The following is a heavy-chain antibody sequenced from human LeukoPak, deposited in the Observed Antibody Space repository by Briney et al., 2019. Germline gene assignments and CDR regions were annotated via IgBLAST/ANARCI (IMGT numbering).Heavy chain of an antibody. V-gene: IGHV4-39*07. Sequence: SETLSLTCTVSGGSISSSSYYWGWIRQPPGKGLEWIGSIYYSGSTYYNPSLKSRVTISVDTSKNQFSLKLSSVTAADTAVYYCARGVKPVAAYFDYWGQGTLVTVSS. CDR3: ARGVKPVAAYFDY. D-gene: IGHD6-19*01. CDR2: IYYSGST. J-gene: IGHJ4*02. CDR1: GGSISSSSYY.